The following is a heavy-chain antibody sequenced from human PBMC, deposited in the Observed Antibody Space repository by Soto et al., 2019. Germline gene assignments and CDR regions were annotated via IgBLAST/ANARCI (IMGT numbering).Heavy chain of an antibody. V-gene: IGHV4-30-4*08. CDR3: AREDDGGDSLDV. CDR2: IHHSGSI. CDR1: GRSISSEYYH. D-gene: IGHD2-21*02. J-gene: IGHJ6*02. Sequence: SETLSLTCTVSGRSISSEYYHCTWLRQSPGKGLEWIGYIHHSGSILYNPSLKSRVTISVDTSKNQCSLHLSSVTAADTAVYFCAREDDGGDSLDVWGQGTTVTVSS.